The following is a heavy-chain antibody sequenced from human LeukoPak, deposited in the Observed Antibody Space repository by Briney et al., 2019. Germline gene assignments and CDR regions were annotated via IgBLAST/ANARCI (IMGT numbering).Heavy chain of an antibody. CDR3: AREPMSTGWFDP. D-gene: IGHD3-10*02. J-gene: IGHJ5*02. V-gene: IGHV3-23*01. CDR1: GFTFSNYA. CDR2: ISATGGAT. Sequence: GGSLRLPRAASGFTFSNYAMSWVRQAPGKGLEWVSAISATGGATYYADSVKGRFTMSRDNSMNTLYLQMSNLRAGDTALYYCAREPMSTGWFDPWGQGTLVTVSS.